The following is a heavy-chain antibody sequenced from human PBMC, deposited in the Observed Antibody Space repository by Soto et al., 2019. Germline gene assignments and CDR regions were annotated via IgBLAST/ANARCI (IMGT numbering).Heavy chain of an antibody. CDR3: ARESGYDFDFDY. J-gene: IGHJ4*02. V-gene: IGHV4-59*01. CDR2: IYYSRST. CDR1: GGSISSYY. Sequence: PSETLSLTFTVSGGSISSYYWNWIRQHPGKGLEWIGYIYYSRSTNYNPSLKRRVTISVDTSQNQVSLKLSSVTAADTAVYYCARESGYDFDFDYWGQGTLVTVS. D-gene: IGHD5-12*01.